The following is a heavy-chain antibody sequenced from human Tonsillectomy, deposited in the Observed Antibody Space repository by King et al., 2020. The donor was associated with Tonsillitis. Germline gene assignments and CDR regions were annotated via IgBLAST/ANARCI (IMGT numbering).Heavy chain of an antibody. CDR1: GFTFTSSA. J-gene: IGHJ6*02. CDR2: IVVGSGNT. Sequence: LQLVQSGPEVKKPGTSVKVSCKASGFTFTSSAVQWVRQARGQRLEWIGWIVVGSGNTNYAQKFQERVTITRDMSTSTAYMELSSLRSEDTAVYYCAADYYDSSGRGNYYYGMDVWGQGTTVTVSS. D-gene: IGHD3-22*01. V-gene: IGHV1-58*01. CDR3: AADYYDSSGRGNYYYGMDV.